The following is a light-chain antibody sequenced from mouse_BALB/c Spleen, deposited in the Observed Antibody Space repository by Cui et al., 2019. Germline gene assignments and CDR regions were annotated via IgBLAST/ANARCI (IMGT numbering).Light chain of an antibody. CDR1: ENVGTY. V-gene: IGKV6-20*01. J-gene: IGKJ2*01. CDR2: GAS. CDR3: GQSYSYPYT. Sequence: NIVMTQSPKSMSMSVGERETLSCKNSENVGTYVSWYQQKPAESPKLLIFGASNRYTGVPDRITGSGSATDFTLTISSVQAEDLADYHCGQSYSYPYTFGGGTKLEIK.